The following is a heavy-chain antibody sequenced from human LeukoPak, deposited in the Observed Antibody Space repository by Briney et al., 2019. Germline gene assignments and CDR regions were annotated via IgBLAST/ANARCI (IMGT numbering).Heavy chain of an antibody. J-gene: IGHJ4*02. V-gene: IGHV1-8*01. CDR1: GYTFTSYD. D-gene: IGHD2-2*01. Sequence: ASVKVSCTASGYTFTSYDINWVRQATGQGLEWMGWMNPNSGNTGYAQKFQGRVTMTRNTSISTAYMELSSLRSEDTAVYYCARGGQDIVAVPAAILGYYFDYWGQGTLVTVSS. CDR2: MNPNSGNT. CDR3: ARGGQDIVAVPAAILGYYFDY.